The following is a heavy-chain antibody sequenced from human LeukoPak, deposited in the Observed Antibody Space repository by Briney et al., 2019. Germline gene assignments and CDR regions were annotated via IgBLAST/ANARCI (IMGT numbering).Heavy chain of an antibody. Sequence: GGSLRLSCAAPGFTFRKSWMLWVRQAPGKGLESVSRINTDGTVTTYADSVKGRFTVSRDNADNTMFLQMNSVRDEDTAVYYCATKQWLAPPPDSWGQGTPVTVSS. CDR3: ATKQWLAPPPDS. CDR1: GFTFRKSW. D-gene: IGHD6-19*01. CDR2: INTDGTVT. V-gene: IGHV3-74*01. J-gene: IGHJ4*02.